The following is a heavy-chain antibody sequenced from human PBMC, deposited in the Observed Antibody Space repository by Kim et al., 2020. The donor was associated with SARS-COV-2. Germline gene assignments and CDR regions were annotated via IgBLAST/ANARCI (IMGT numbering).Heavy chain of an antibody. CDR3: ARDVLRFLEWLPPLDV. CDR1: GFTFSSYG. V-gene: IGHV3-33*01. J-gene: IGHJ6*02. CDR2: IWYDGSNK. D-gene: IGHD3-3*01. Sequence: GGSLRLSCAASGFTFSSYGMHWVRQAPGKGLEWVAVIWYDGSNKYYADSVKGRFTISRDNSKNTLYLQMNSLRAEDTAVYYCARDVLRFLEWLPPLDVWGQGTTVTVSS.